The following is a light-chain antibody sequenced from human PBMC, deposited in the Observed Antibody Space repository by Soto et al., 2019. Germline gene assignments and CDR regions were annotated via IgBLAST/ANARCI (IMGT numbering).Light chain of an antibody. J-gene: IGLJ1*01. CDR1: SSNIGTYT. V-gene: IGLV1-44*01. CDR2: NND. CDR3: AAWDDSFSGLYV. Sequence: QSVLTQPPSASGTPGQRVTISCSGSSSNIGTYTVNWYQQLPGTAPKLLIFNNDQRPSGVPDRFSGFKYGTAASLAISGLQSEDEADYYCAAWDDSFSGLYVFGTGTKVTLL.